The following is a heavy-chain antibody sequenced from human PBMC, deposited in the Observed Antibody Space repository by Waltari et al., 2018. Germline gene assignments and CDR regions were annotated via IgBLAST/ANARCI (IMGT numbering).Heavy chain of an antibody. CDR1: GYTFTGYY. CDR2: INPDSGGT. V-gene: IGHV1-2*02. Sequence: QVQLVQSGAEVKKPGASVKVSCKTSGYTFTGYYMYWVRQAPGQGLEWMGGINPDSGGTAYAQKFQGRVTLTRDTSISTAYMELNRLISDDSAMYYCATAPDAFQIINWGQGTLVTVSS. J-gene: IGHJ4*02. CDR3: ATAPDAFQIIN. D-gene: IGHD2-2*01.